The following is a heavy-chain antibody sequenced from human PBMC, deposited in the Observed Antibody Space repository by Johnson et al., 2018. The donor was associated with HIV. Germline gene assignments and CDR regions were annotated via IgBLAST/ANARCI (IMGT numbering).Heavy chain of an antibody. CDR1: GFTFSSYD. V-gene: IGHV3-13*01. J-gene: IGHJ3*02. D-gene: IGHD1-14*01. CDR3: AKDLRSGNRREAFDI. Sequence: VQLVESGGGVVQPGGSLRLSCAASGFTFSSYDMHWVRQPTGKRLEWVSAIGTAGDTYYPGSVKGRFTLYRENAKNSLYLQMNSLRAGDTAVYYCAKDLRSGNRREAFDIWGQGTMVTVSS. CDR2: IGTAGDT.